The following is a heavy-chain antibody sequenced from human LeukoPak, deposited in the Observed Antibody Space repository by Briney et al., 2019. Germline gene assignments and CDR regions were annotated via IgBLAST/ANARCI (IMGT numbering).Heavy chain of an antibody. D-gene: IGHD3-3*01. J-gene: IGHJ4*02. CDR2: IYSGGST. CDR3: ARVGDDFWSGYSAPLIG. Sequence: GGSLRLSCAASGFTVSSNYMSWVRQAPGKGLQWVSVIYSGGSTYYADSVKGRFTISRDNSKNTLYLQMNSLRAEDTAVYYCARVGDDFWSGYSAPLIGWGQGTLVTVSS. CDR1: GFTVSSNY. V-gene: IGHV3-53*01.